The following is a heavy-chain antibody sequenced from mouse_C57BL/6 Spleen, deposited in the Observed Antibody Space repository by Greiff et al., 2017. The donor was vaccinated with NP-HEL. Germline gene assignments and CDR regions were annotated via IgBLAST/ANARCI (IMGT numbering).Heavy chain of an antibody. J-gene: IGHJ2*01. CDR2: IYPGDGDT. Sequence: VQGVESGAELVKPGASVKISCKASGYAFSSYWMNWVKQRPGKGLEWIGQIYPGDGDTNYNGKFKGKATLTADKSSSTAYMQRSSLTSEDSAVYFCARRTTVVDSLDYWGQGTTLTVSS. CDR3: ARRTTVVDSLDY. D-gene: IGHD1-1*01. V-gene: IGHV1-80*01. CDR1: GYAFSSYW.